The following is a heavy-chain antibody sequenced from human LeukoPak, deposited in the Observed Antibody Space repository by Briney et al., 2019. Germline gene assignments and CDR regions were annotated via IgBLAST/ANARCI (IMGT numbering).Heavy chain of an antibody. CDR1: GGSISSGSYY. V-gene: IGHV4-61*02. CDR3: AKDERYFDWLLVG. CDR2: IYTSGST. Sequence: SQTLSLTCTVSGGSISSGSYYWSWIRQPAGKGLEWIGRIYTSGSTNYNPSLKSRVTISVDASKNQFSLKLSSVTAADTAVYYCAKDERYFDWLLVGWGQGTLVTVSS. J-gene: IGHJ4*02. D-gene: IGHD3-9*01.